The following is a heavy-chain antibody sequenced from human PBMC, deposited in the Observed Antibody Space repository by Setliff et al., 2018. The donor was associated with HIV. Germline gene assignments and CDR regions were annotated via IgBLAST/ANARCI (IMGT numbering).Heavy chain of an antibody. CDR2: INPSGGST. CDR3: ARAGDYYDTRNYLTRGPTAFDI. Sequence: ASVKVSCKASGYTFTSYYMHWVRQAPGQGLEWMGIINPSGGSTSYAQKFQGRVTMTRDTSTSTVYMELSSLRSEDTAVYYCARAGDYYDTRNYLTRGPTAFDIWGQGTMVTVSS. V-gene: IGHV1-46*01. J-gene: IGHJ3*02. D-gene: IGHD3-22*01. CDR1: GYTFTSYY.